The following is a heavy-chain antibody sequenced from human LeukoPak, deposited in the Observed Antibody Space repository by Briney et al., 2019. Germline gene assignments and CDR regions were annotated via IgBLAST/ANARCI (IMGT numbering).Heavy chain of an antibody. CDR3: ARDSLSGWLDY. CDR1: GFTFSSYA. J-gene: IGHJ4*02. V-gene: IGHV3-53*01. D-gene: IGHD6-19*01. Sequence: GGSLRLSCAASGFTFSSYAMSWVRQAPGKGLEWVSVIYSGGSTYYTDSVKGRFTISRDNSKNTLYLQMNSLRAEDTAVYYCARDSLSGWLDYWGQGTLVTVSS. CDR2: IYSGGST.